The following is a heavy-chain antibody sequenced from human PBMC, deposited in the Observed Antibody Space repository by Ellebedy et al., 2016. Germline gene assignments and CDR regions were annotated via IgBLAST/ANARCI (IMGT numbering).Heavy chain of an antibody. D-gene: IGHD6-19*01. J-gene: IGHJ4*02. V-gene: IGHV1-69*13. CDR3: ARVETVAGLDY. CDR2: IIPIFGTA. Sequence: SVKVSXXASLGTSSSYAISWLRQAPGQGLEWMGGIIPIFGTANYAQKFQGRVTITADESTSTAYMELSSLRSEDTAVYYCARVETVAGLDYWGQGTLVTVSS. CDR1: LGTSSSYA.